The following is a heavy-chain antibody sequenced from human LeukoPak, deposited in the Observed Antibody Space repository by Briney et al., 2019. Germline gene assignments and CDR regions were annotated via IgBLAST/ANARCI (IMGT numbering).Heavy chain of an antibody. J-gene: IGHJ3*02. D-gene: IGHD3-10*01. Sequence: LETLSLTCTVSGGSLSDYYWSWIPQPPRTGRGWFGCIYYSGTTIYNPSPESRVTMSVDTYTNQFSLKLSSVAAADTAVYYCARHPVNDYGSGSSAFDIWGQGTMVTVSS. CDR2: IYYSGTT. CDR1: GGSLSDYY. V-gene: IGHV4-59*08. CDR3: ARHPVNDYGSGSSAFDI.